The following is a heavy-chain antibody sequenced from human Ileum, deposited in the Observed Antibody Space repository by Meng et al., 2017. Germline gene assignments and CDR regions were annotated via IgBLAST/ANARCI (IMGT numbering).Heavy chain of an antibody. J-gene: IGHJ4*02. CDR3: ARGSDITIFGVVIPYYFDY. V-gene: IGHV5-51*01. CDR2: IYPGDSDT. D-gene: IGHD3-3*01. CDR1: GYSFTSYW. Sequence: KVSCKGSGYSFTSYWIGWVRQMPGKGLEWMGIIYPGDSDTRYSPSFQGQVTISADKSISTAYLQWSSLKASDTAMYYCARGSDITIFGVVIPYYFDYWGQGTRVTVSS.